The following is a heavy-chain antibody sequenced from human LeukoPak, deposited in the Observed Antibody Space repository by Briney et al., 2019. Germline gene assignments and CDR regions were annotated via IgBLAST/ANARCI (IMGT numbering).Heavy chain of an antibody. CDR1: GGSIRTTDYY. CDR2: IYYSGNT. J-gene: IGHJ5*02. V-gene: IGHV4-31*03. CDR3: ACWTPVTTGCFDP. D-gene: IGHD4-17*01. Sequence: PSETLSLTCTVSGGSIRTTDYYWSWLRQRPGKGLEWVGYIYYSGNTYYNPSLRSRATISVDTSKNQFSLELYSVPDSDTAVYFCACWTPVTTGCFDPWGQGILVTVSS.